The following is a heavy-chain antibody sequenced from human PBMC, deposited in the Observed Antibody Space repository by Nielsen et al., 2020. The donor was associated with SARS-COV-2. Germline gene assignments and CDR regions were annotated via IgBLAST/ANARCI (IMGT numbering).Heavy chain of an antibody. D-gene: IGHD3/OR15-3a*01. CDR3: ARESGLDTTDN. V-gene: IGHV4-34*01. Sequence: GSLRLSCAVYGGSFSGYYWSWIRQPPGKGLEWIGEINHSGSTNYNPSLKSRVTISMDASKNQFSLKMSSVTAADTAVYYCARESGLDTTDNWGQGVLVTVSS. J-gene: IGHJ4*02. CDR1: GGSFSGYY. CDR2: INHSGST.